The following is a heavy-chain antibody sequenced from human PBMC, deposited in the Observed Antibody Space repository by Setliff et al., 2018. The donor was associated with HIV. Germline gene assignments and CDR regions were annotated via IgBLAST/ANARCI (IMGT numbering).Heavy chain of an antibody. CDR2: MNPSSGTS. D-gene: IGHD3-10*01. V-gene: IGHV1-8*01. CDR1: GYSFTHYD. CDR3: ARVYYGSGSTGDY. J-gene: IGHJ4*02. Sequence: ASVKVSCKTSGYSFTHYDINWVRQATGQGLEWMGWMNPSSGTSGCTQKFQGRVTMTTDTSTSTAYMELRSLRSDDTAVYYCARVYYGSGSTGDYWGQGTRVTVSS.